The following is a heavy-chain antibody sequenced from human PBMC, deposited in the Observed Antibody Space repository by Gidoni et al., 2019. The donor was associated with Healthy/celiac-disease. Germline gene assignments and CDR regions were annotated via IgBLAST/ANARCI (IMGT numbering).Heavy chain of an antibody. D-gene: IGHD2-15*01. CDR3: ARGTQGYCSGGSCYPSGSYHYYFDY. J-gene: IGHJ4*02. CDR2: INHSGST. V-gene: IGHV4-34*01. CDR1: GGSFSGYY. Sequence: QVQLQQWGAGLLKPSETLSLTCAVYGGSFSGYYWSWSRQPPGKGLEWIGEINHSGSTNYNPSLKSRVTISVDTSKNQFSLKLSSVTAADTAVYYCARGTQGYCSGGSCYPSGSYHYYFDYWGQGTLVTVSS.